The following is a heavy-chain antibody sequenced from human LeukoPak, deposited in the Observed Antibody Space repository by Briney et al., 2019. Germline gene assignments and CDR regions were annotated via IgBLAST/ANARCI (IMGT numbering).Heavy chain of an antibody. CDR1: GYTFTGYC. Sequence: ASVKVSCKASGYTFTGYCMHWVRQAPGQGLEWMGWINPNSGGTNYAQKFQGRVTMTRDTSISTAYMELSRLRSDDTAVYYCARDLIGDYGDYGRDYWGQGTLVTVSS. CDR3: ARDLIGDYGDYGRDY. J-gene: IGHJ4*02. D-gene: IGHD4-17*01. CDR2: INPNSGGT. V-gene: IGHV1-2*02.